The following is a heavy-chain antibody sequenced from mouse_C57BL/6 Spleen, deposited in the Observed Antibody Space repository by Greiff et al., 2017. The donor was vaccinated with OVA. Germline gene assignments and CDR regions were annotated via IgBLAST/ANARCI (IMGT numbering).Heavy chain of an antibody. J-gene: IGHJ3*01. V-gene: IGHV5-17*01. CDR2: ISSGSSTI. CDR3: ARGDSNYVAWFAY. CDR1: GFTFSDYG. Sequence: EVMLVESGGGLVKPGGSLKLSCAASGFTFSDYGMHWVRQAPEKGLEWVAYISSGSSTIYYADTVKGRFTISSDNAKNTLFLQMTSLRSEDTAMYYCARGDSNYVAWFAYWGQGTLVTVSA. D-gene: IGHD2-5*01.